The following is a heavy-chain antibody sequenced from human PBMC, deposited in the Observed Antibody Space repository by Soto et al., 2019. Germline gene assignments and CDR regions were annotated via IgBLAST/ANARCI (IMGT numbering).Heavy chain of an antibody. CDR3: ARQVVSLAVTQD. J-gene: IGHJ4*02. CDR1: GESFSDYY. D-gene: IGHD6-6*01. Sequence: VHLQQWGAGLLKPSETLSLTCAVYGESFSDYYWSWIRQSPGEGLEWIGEFKHSGGTTYNPSLKNRVTIYGNTYNSRLFLTLTSATAADTAIYYCARQVVSLAVTQDLGQGTLVNVSS. CDR2: FKHSGGT. V-gene: IGHV4-34*02.